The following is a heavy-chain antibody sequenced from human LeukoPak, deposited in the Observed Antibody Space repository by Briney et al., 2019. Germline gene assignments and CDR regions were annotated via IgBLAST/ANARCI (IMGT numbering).Heavy chain of an antibody. J-gene: IGHJ4*02. CDR1: GFTFSSYV. Sequence: GGSLRLSCAASGFTFSSYVMHWVRQAPGKGLEWVAVTSSDGGNKYYADSVKGRFTISRDNSKNTLYLQMNSLRAEDTAVYYCAKDVTAYGSGSYKDYWGQGTLVTVSS. CDR3: AKDVTAYGSGSYKDY. V-gene: IGHV3-30*18. D-gene: IGHD3-10*01. CDR2: TSSDGGNK.